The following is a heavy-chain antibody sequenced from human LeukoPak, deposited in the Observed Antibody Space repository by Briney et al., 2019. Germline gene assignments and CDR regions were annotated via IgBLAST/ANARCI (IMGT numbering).Heavy chain of an antibody. Sequence: GASVKVSCKASGYTFTSYGISWVRQAPGQGLEWMGWISAYNGNTNYAQKLQGRVTMTTDTSTSTAYMELRSLRSDDTAVYYCARVNSWDYYDSSGDYGIDYWGQGTLVTVSS. V-gene: IGHV1-18*01. J-gene: IGHJ4*02. CDR1: GYTFTSYG. CDR2: ISAYNGNT. D-gene: IGHD3-22*01. CDR3: ARVNSWDYYDSSGDYGIDY.